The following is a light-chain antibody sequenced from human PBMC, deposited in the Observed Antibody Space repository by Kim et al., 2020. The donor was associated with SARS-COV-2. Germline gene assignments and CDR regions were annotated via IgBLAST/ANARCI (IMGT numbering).Light chain of an antibody. CDR3: QQRYIWPPIT. CDR2: DVS. CDR1: QSVSSY. Sequence: EIVLTQSPATLSLSPGERATLSCRASQSVSSYLAWYQQKPGEEPRLLIYDVSNRATVIPARFSGSGSGTDFTLTISSLEPEDFAIYYCQQRYIWPPITFGQGTRLEIK. J-gene: IGKJ5*01. V-gene: IGKV3-11*01.